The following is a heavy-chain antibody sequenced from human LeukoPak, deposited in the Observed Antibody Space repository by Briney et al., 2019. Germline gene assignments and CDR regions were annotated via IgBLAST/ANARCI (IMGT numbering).Heavy chain of an antibody. CDR1: GGTFSSYA. V-gene: IGHV1-69*13. CDR2: IIPIFGTA. D-gene: IGHD3-10*01. J-gene: IGHJ6*02. Sequence: ASVKVSCKASGGTFSSYAISWVRQAPGQGLEWMGGIIPIFGTANYAQKFQGRVTITADESTSSAYMELSSLSSEDAAEYYGERDHGSGSYYYYYYGMDVWGQGTTVTVSS. CDR3: ERDHGSGSYYYYYYGMDV.